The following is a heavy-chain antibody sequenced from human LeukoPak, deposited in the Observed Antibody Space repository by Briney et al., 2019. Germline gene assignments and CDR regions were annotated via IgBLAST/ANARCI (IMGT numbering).Heavy chain of an antibody. CDR3: VSWGSAADIQD. D-gene: IGHD6-25*01. CDR1: GFTFSSHW. CDR2: INPAGGDT. Sequence: GGSLRLSCEASGFTFSSHWMGWVRQAPGKGLEWVANINPAGGDTYYVDSVKGRFTISRDNAKKSTFLQMNSLRVEETAFYYCVSWGSAADIQDWGQGTLVSVSS. V-gene: IGHV3-7*03. J-gene: IGHJ4*02.